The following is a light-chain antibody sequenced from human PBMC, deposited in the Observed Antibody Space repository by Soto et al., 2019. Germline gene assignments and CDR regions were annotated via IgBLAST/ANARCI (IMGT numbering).Light chain of an antibody. Sequence: EIVLTQSPATLSLSPGERATLSCRASQSVSSYLAWYQQKPGQAPRLLIYDASNRATGIPARFSGSGSGTDFTLTTSSLEPADFAVYCCQQRSNWPLTFGGGTKVEIK. J-gene: IGKJ4*01. V-gene: IGKV3-11*01. CDR1: QSVSSY. CDR2: DAS. CDR3: QQRSNWPLT.